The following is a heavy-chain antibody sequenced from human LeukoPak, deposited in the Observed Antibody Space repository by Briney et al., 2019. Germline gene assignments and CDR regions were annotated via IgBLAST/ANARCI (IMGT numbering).Heavy chain of an antibody. Sequence: GESLQISCKGFGYTFTNYWIGWVRQMPGKGLEWMGTVFPGDSDTRYSPSFQGQVTISADKSINTAYLEWRSLKASDTAMYYCVNSGSYYRSLDYWGQGTLVTVSS. CDR3: VNSGSYYRSLDY. CDR2: VFPGDSDT. V-gene: IGHV5-51*01. J-gene: IGHJ4*02. CDR1: GYTFTNYW. D-gene: IGHD3-10*01.